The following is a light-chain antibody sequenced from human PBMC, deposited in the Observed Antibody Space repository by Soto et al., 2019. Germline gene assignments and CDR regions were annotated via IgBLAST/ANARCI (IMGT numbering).Light chain of an antibody. J-gene: IGKJ1*01. V-gene: IGKV3D-15*01. CDR1: QSVRSN. CDR2: DAS. Sequence: EIVMTQSPATLSVSAGERATLSCRARQSVRSNLAWYQQKPGQAPRLLIYDASTRATGIPARFSGSGSGTEFILTISSLQSEDFAVYYCQHYNNWPPWTFGQGTKVDIK. CDR3: QHYNNWPPWT.